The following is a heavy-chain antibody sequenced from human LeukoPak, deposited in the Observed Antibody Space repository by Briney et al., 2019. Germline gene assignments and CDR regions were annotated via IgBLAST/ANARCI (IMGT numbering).Heavy chain of an antibody. J-gene: IGHJ4*02. CDR2: ISASGSTI. V-gene: IGHV3-11*04. D-gene: IGHD2-15*01. CDR3: ASAAGTYCSGGSCFPR. Sequence: KPGGSLRLSCAASGFIFSDYYMAWIRQAPGKGLEWVSYISASGSTIYYADSVKGRFTVSRDNAKNSLFLQVNSLRVEDTAVYYCASAAGTYCSGGSCFPRWGQGTLDTVSS. CDR1: GFIFSDYY.